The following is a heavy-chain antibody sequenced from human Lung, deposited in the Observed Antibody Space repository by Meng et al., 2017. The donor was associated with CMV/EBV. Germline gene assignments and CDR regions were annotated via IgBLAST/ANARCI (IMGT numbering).Heavy chain of an antibody. V-gene: IGHV1-18*01. CDR2: ISADNGNT. Sequence: ASVKVSXKASGYTFTSYGISWVRQAPGQGLEWMGWISADNGNTNYAQKLQGRVTMTTDTSTSTAYMELRSLRSDDTAVYYCARKRYCSSTSCYFDYWGQGTLVTVSS. CDR1: GYTFTSYG. D-gene: IGHD2-2*01. J-gene: IGHJ4*02. CDR3: ARKRYCSSTSCYFDY.